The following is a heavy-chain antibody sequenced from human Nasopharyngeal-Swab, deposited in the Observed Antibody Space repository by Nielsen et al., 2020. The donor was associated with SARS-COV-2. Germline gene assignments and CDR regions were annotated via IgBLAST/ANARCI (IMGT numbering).Heavy chain of an antibody. J-gene: IGHJ4*02. V-gene: IGHV3-23*01. CDR3: TKDSDYYYDTSGYFYFDY. CDR2: ISASGAGT. Sequence: GESPKISCAASGFTFSSYAMSWVRQAPGKGLEWVSGISASGAGTHYADSVKGRFTISRDDSKNTLYLQMHSLRAEDTAIYYCTKDSDYYYDTSGYFYFDYWGQGTLVTVSS. D-gene: IGHD3-22*01. CDR1: GFTFSSYA.